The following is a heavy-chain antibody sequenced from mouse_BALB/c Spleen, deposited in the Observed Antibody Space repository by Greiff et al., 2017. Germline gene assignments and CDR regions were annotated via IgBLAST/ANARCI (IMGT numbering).Heavy chain of an antibody. J-gene: IGHJ3*01. Sequence: EVMLVESGPSLVKPSQTLSLTCSVTGDSITSGYWNWIRKFPGNKLEYMGYISYSGSTYYNPSLKSRISITRDTSKNQYYLQLNSVTTEDTATYYCARRGGYYDYDDGAWFAYWGQGTLVTVSA. CDR3: ARRGGYYDYDDGAWFAY. CDR2: ISYSGST. CDR1: GDSITSGY. D-gene: IGHD2-4*01. V-gene: IGHV3-8*02.